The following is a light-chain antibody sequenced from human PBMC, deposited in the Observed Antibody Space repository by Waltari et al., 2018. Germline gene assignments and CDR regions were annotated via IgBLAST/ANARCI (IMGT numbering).Light chain of an antibody. V-gene: IGLV1-47*01. CDR3: AAWDDALSGSLV. CDR1: DSNIAVNY. Sequence: QGVLTQPPSASATPGQRVTISCSGSDSNIAVNYVYWYQHVPGRAPKLLIFSNSQRPSGVPDRFSGSKSGTSASLAITGLRSEDDAYYYCAAWDDALSGSLVFGGGTKLTVL. J-gene: IGLJ2*01. CDR2: SNS.